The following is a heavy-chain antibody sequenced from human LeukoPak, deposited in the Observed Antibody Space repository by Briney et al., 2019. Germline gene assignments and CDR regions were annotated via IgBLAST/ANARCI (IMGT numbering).Heavy chain of an antibody. V-gene: IGHV1-2*02. CDR3: ARDREYQVLGALDY. D-gene: IGHD2-2*01. J-gene: IGHJ4*02. Sequence: ASVKVSCKASGYTFTGYYMHWVRQAPGQGLEWMGWINPNSGGTNYAQKFQGRVTMTRNTSISTAYMELSRLRSDDTAVYYCARDREYQVLGALDYWDQGTLVTVSS. CDR1: GYTFTGYY. CDR2: INPNSGGT.